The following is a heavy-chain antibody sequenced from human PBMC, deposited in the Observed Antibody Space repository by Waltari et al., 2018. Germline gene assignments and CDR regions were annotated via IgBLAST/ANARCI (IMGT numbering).Heavy chain of an antibody. V-gene: IGHV7-4-1*02. Sequence: GYTFTSYAINWLRRAPGQGLELMGWINTNTGNPTYVQGFTGRFVFSLDTSVSTAYLQISSLKAEDTAVYYCVREVVPTSTIVVNWFDPWGQGTLVTVSS. CDR1: GYTFTSYA. D-gene: IGHD2-2*01. CDR3: VREVVPTSTIVVNWFDP. CDR2: INTNTGNP. J-gene: IGHJ5*02.